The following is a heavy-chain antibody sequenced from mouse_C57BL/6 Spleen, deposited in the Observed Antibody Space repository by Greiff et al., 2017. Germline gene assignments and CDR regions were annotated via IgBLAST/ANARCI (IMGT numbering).Heavy chain of an antibody. CDR1: GFSLTSYG. V-gene: IGHV2-5*01. J-gene: IGHJ1*03. D-gene: IGHD4-1*01. Sequence: VKLVESGPGLVQPSQSLSITCTVSGFSLTSYGVHWVRQSPGKGLEWLGVIWRGGSTDYNAAFMSRLSITKDNSKSQVFFKMNSLQADDTAIYYCAKPSNWDWYFDVWGTGTTVTVSS. CDR2: IWRGGST. CDR3: AKPSNWDWYFDV.